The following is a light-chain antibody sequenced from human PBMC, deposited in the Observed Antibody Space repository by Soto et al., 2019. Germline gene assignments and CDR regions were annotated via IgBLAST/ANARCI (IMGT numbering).Light chain of an antibody. CDR1: SSDVGSYNL. J-gene: IGLJ3*02. Sequence: QSALTQPASVSGSPGQSITISCTGTSSDVGSYNLVSWYQQHPGKAPKLMIYEGSKRPSGVSNLFSGSKSGNTASLTISGLQAEDEADYYCCSYAGSSPWVFGGGTQLTVL. V-gene: IGLV2-23*01. CDR3: CSYAGSSPWV. CDR2: EGS.